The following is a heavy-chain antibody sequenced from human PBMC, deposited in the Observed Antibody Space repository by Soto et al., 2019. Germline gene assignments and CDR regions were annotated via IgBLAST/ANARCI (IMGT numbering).Heavy chain of an antibody. J-gene: IGHJ4*02. CDR3: AKEDTSSGSLAY. Sequence: VGSLRLSCAASGFPFGENAMSWVRQAPGKGLEWVSGISDSGATTYYADSVRGRFTISRDNSKNTLYLQMKSLRAEDSASYYCAKEDTSSGSLAYWGQGALFTVA. CDR2: ISDSGATT. CDR1: GFPFGENA. V-gene: IGHV3-23*01. D-gene: IGHD6-19*01.